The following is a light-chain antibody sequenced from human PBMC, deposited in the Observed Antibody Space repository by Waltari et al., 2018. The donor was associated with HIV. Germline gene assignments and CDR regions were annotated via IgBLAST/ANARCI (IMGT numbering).Light chain of an antibody. CDR3: QQYYSSPF. J-gene: IGKJ4*01. CDR2: WAS. V-gene: IGKV4-1*01. CDR1: QSVLYSSNNKNY. Sequence: DIVMIQSPDSLAVSLGERATINCKPSQSVLYSSNNKNYLAWYQQKPGQPPKLLIYWASTRESGVPDRFSGSGSGTDFTLTISSLQAEDVAVYYCQQYYSSPFFGGGTKVEIK.